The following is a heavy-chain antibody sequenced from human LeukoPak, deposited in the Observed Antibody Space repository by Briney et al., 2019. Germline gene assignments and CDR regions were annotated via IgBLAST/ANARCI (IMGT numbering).Heavy chain of an antibody. CDR1: GFTFSDFY. CDR3: ARYLDYGDYFYFDY. D-gene: IGHD4-17*01. Sequence: PGGSLRLSCAASGFTFSDFYMSWIRQAPGKGLEWISYISSSGSSTNYADSVKGRFTISRDNAKNSLYLQMNSLRAEDTAVYYCARYLDYGDYFYFDYWGQGTLVTVSP. CDR2: ISSSGSST. J-gene: IGHJ4*02. V-gene: IGHV3-11*06.